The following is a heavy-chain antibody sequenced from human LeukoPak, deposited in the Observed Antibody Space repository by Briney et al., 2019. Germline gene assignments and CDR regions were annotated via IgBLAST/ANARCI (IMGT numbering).Heavy chain of an antibody. Sequence: SETLSLTCAVYGGSFSGYYWSWIRQPPGKGLEWIGEINHSGSTNYNPSLKSRVTISVDTSKNQFSLKLSSVTAVDTAVYYCARGRRWGIAVAGRFDYWGQGTLVTVSS. CDR3: ARGRRWGIAVAGRFDY. CDR2: INHSGST. D-gene: IGHD6-19*01. J-gene: IGHJ4*02. V-gene: IGHV4-34*01. CDR1: GGSFSGYY.